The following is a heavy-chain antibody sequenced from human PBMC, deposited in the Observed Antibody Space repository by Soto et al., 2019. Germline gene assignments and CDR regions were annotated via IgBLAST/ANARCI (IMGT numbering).Heavy chain of an antibody. D-gene: IGHD2-2*01. Sequence: SETLSLTCAVYGGSFSGYYWSWIRQPPGKGLEWIGEINHSGSTNYNPSLKSRVTISVDTSKNQFSLKLSSVTAADTAVYYCALFQYQTFDYWGQGTLVTVSS. CDR3: ALFQYQTFDY. CDR2: INHSGST. V-gene: IGHV4-34*01. CDR1: GGSFSGYY. J-gene: IGHJ4*02.